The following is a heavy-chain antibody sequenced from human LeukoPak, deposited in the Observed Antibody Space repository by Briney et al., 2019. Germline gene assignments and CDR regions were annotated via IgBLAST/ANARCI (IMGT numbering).Heavy chain of an antibody. J-gene: IGHJ4*02. CDR2: ISAYNGNT. V-gene: IGHV1-18*01. CDR3: ARNREFSWPTSFDY. Sequence: ASVKVSCKASGGTFSSYAISWVRQAPGQGLEWMGWISAYNGNTNYAQKLQGRVTMTTDTSTSTAYMELRSLRSDDTAVYYCARNREFSWPTSFDYWGQGTLVTVSS. D-gene: IGHD6-13*01. CDR1: GGTFSSYA.